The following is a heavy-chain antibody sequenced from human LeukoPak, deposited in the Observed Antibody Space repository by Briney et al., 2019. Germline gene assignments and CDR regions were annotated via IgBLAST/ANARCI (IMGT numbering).Heavy chain of an antibody. CDR2: ISTDSDYI. D-gene: IGHD2-8*01. CDR1: GFTFRSYS. CDR3: AGRYCSNGVCPVDY. V-gene: IGHV3-21*01. J-gene: IGHJ4*02. Sequence: PGGSLRLSCAASGFTFRSYSMNWVRQAPGKGLEWVSSISTDSDYIYYADSVKGRFTISRDNAQSSLYLQMNGLRAEDTAVYYCAGRYCSNGVCPVDYWGQGTLVTVSS.